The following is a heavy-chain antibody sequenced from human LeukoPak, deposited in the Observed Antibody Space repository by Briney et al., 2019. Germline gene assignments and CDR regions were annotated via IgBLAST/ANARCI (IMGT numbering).Heavy chain of an antibody. D-gene: IGHD3-22*01. V-gene: IGHV3-48*03. CDR2: ISSSGSTI. CDR1: GFTFSSYE. Sequence: GGSLRLSCAASGFTFSSYEMNWVCQAPGKGLEWVSYISSSGSTIYYADSVKGRFTISRDNAKNSLYLQMNSLRAEDTAVYYCARDRPGSGYYYFDYWGQGTLVTVSS. CDR3: ARDRPGSGYYYFDY. J-gene: IGHJ4*02.